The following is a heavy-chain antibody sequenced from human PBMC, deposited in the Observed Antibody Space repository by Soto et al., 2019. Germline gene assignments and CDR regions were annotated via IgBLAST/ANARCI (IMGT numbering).Heavy chain of an antibody. D-gene: IGHD3-10*01. CDR3: ARGPKLLWFGELLHTIYYFDY. CDR2: INPSGGST. CDR1: GYTFTSYY. Sequence: ASVKVSCKASGYTFTSYYMQWVRQAPGQGLEWMGIINPSGGSTSYAQKFQGRVTMTRDTSTSTVYMELSSLRSEDTAVYYCARGPKLLWFGELLHTIYYFDYWGQGTLVTVYS. J-gene: IGHJ4*02. V-gene: IGHV1-46*01.